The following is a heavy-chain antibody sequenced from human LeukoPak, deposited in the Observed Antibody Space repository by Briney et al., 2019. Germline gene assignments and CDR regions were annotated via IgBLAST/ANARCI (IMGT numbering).Heavy chain of an antibody. V-gene: IGHV4-39*07. CDR3: ARLLQGDFWSGYSNHYYYYMDV. CDR2: IYYSGST. J-gene: IGHJ6*03. Sequence: SETLSLTCTVSGGSISSSSYYWGWIRQPPGKGLEWIGSIYYSGSTNYNPSLKSRVTISVDTSKNQFSLKLSSVTAADTAVYYCARLLQGDFWSGYSNHYYYYMDVWGKGTTVTVSS. CDR1: GGSISSSSYY. D-gene: IGHD3-3*01.